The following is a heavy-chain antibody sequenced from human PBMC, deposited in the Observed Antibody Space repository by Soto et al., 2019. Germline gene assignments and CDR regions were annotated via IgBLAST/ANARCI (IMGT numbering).Heavy chain of an antibody. Sequence: EVQLVESGGGLVQPGGSLRLSCAASGFTFSSYWLHWVRQAPGKGLVWVSRVNMDGSTTTYADSMKGRFTISRDNAKNTVYLEMNSLRAEDTAVYYCARGAKGQWLVDYWGQGTLVTVSS. V-gene: IGHV3-74*01. CDR2: VNMDGSTT. CDR1: GFTFSSYW. CDR3: ARGAKGQWLVDY. J-gene: IGHJ4*02. D-gene: IGHD6-19*01.